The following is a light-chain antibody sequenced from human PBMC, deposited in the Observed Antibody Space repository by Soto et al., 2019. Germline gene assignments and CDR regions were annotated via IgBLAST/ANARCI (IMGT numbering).Light chain of an antibody. CDR1: SSDVGGYNY. CDR3: CSYAGSYTYV. Sequence: QSVLTQPRSVSGSPGQSVPISCTGTSSDVGGYNYVSWYQQHPGKAPKLMIYDVSERPSGVPDRFSGSKSANTASLTISGLQAEDEADYYCCSYAGSYTYVFGTGTKVTVL. CDR2: DVS. V-gene: IGLV2-11*01. J-gene: IGLJ1*01.